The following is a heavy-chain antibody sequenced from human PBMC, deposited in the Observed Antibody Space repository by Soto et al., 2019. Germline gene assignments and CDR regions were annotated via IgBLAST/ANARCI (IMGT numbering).Heavy chain of an antibody. CDR1: GYY. D-gene: IGHD6-19*01. V-gene: IGHV4-31*02. J-gene: IGHJ4*02. CDR3: ARDRGWSVFDY. Sequence: GYYWSWIRQHPGKGLEWIGYIYYSGSTYYNPSLKSRVTISVDTSKNQFSLKLSSVTAADTAVYYCARDRGWSVFDYWGQGTLVTVSS. CDR2: IYYSGST.